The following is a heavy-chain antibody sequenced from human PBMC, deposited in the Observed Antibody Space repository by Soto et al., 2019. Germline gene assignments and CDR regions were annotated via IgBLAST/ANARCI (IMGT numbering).Heavy chain of an antibody. CDR3: ARWVEVSLDYFDS. D-gene: IGHD2-15*01. CDR2: IYHSGRT. Sequence: PSETLSLTCAVSGGSISSGGYSWSWVRQNPGKGLEWIGHIYHSGRTYYRPSLKSRVTISVDTSKSQFSLNLSSVTAADTAVYYCARWVEVSLDYFDSWGQGTPVTVSS. J-gene: IGHJ4*02. CDR1: GGSISSGGYS. V-gene: IGHV4-31*11.